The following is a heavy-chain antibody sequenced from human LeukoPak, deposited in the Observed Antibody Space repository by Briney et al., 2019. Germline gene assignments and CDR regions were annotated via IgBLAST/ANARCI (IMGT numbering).Heavy chain of an antibody. CDR1: GYTFTSYY. CDR3: ARDPVTMIVVPYYAFDI. Sequence: GASVKVSCKASGYTFTSYYMHWVRQAPGQGLEWMGIINPSGGSTSYAQKFQGRVTMTRDTSTSTVYMELSSLRSEDTAVYYCARDPVTMIVVPYYAFDIWGQGTMVTVSS. J-gene: IGHJ3*02. CDR2: INPSGGST. D-gene: IGHD3-22*01. V-gene: IGHV1-46*01.